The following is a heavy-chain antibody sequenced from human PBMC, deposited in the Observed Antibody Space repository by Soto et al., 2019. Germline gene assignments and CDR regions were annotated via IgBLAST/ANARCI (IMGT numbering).Heavy chain of an antibody. CDR1: GYTFSTYG. Sequence: QVHLEQSGAEVKKPGASVRVSCKTSGYTFSTYGISWLRQVPGQGLELMGWISAYNGNTNYAQKFQGRFTRTTDGSTNTAYLELRTLRYDDTPVYYWARDSDYGDCGYWGQGSLVIFSS. V-gene: IGHV1-18*01. J-gene: IGHJ1*01. CDR2: ISAYNGNT. CDR3: ARDSDYGDCGY. D-gene: IGHD4-17*01.